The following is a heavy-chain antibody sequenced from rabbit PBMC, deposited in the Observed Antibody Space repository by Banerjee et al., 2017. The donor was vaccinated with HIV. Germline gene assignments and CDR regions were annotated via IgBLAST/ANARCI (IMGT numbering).Heavy chain of an antibody. Sequence: QQQLVESGGGLVQPEGSLTLTCKASGFSFSNKAVMCWVRQAPGKGLEWIACINLITGKAVYANWAKGRFTISKTSSTTVTLQMTSLTAADTATYFCARGEHFSVGFSAFAIYLDLWGPGTLVTVS. J-gene: IGHJ6*01. V-gene: IGHV1S45*01. D-gene: IGHD6-1*01. CDR1: GFSFSNKAV. CDR3: ARGEHFSVGFSAFAIYLDL. CDR2: INLITGKA.